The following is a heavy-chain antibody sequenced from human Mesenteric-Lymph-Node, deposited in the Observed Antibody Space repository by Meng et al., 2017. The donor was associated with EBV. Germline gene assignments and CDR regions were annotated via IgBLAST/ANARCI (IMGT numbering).Heavy chain of an antibody. CDR1: GGSFSGYY. D-gene: IGHD4-11*01. CDR2: SNQSGST. J-gene: IGHJ5*02. CDR3: ARGKTVGRSPWFDP. Sequence: QGPLQRWGSGLLKPSSDPPLPCAGHGGSFSGYYGTWSRQSPGKGLEWIGESNQSGSTSYNPSLKSRVTISVDTSQNQFSLKLSSVTAADTAVYYCARGKTVGRSPWFDPWGQGTLVTVSS. V-gene: IGHV4-34*01.